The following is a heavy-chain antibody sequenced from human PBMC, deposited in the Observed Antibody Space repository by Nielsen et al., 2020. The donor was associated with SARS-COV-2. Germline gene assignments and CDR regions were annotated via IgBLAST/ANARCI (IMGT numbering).Heavy chain of an antibody. J-gene: IGHJ4*02. V-gene: IGHV1-46*01. Sequence: ASVKVSCRASGYTFTSYYMHWVRQAPGQGLEWMGIINPSGGSTSYAQKFQGRVTMTRDTSTSTVYMELSSLRSEDTAVYYCARGQWLVLELGAGTSPGGVDYWGQGTLVTVSS. CDR2: INPSGGST. CDR3: ARGQWLVLELGAGTSPGGVDY. D-gene: IGHD6-19*01. CDR1: GYTFTSYY.